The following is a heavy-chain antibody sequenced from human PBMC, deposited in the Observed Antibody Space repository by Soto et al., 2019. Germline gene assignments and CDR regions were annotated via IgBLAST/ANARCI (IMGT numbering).Heavy chain of an antibody. V-gene: IGHV1-3*01. CDR2: INAGNGNT. Sequence: GASVKVSCKASGYTFTSYAMHWVRQAPGQRLEWMGWINAGNGNTKYSQKFQGRVTITRDTSASTAYMELSSLRSEDTAVYYCAREDLWFGELSGYYCYMDVWGKGTTVTVSS. J-gene: IGHJ6*03. CDR1: GYTFTSYA. CDR3: AREDLWFGELSGYYCYMDV. D-gene: IGHD3-10*01.